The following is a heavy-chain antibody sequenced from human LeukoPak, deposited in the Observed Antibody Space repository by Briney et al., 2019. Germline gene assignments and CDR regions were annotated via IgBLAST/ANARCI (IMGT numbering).Heavy chain of an antibody. CDR1: SGSISGYY. Sequence: SETLSLTCSVSSGSISGYYWSWIRQPPGKGLEWIGYIYYSGSTNYNPSLKSRVTISVDTSKNQFSLKLSSVTAADTAVYYCARRVTGGRGGPAHWYFDLWGRGTLVTVSS. J-gene: IGHJ2*01. V-gene: IGHV4-59*08. CDR2: IYYSGST. CDR3: ARRVTGGRGGPAHWYFDL. D-gene: IGHD1-14*01.